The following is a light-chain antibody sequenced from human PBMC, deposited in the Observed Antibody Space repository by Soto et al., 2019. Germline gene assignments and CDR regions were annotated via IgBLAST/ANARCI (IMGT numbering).Light chain of an antibody. CDR2: YYSDSDK. J-gene: IGLJ1*01. CDR1: SDINVGSYN. Sequence: QLVLTQPPSSSASPGASARLTCTLPSDINVGSYNIYWYQQKPGSPPRYLLYYYSDSDKGQGSVVPSRFSGSKDASDNTGILLISGLQSEDEADYYCMIWPSNAYVFGTGTKLTVL. CDR3: MIWPSNAYV. V-gene: IGLV5-37*01.